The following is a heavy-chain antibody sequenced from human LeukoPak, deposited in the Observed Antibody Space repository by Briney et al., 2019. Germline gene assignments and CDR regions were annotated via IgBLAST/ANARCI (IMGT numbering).Heavy chain of an antibody. V-gene: IGHV1-69*13. D-gene: IGHD3-3*01. Sequence: ASVKVSCKASGDTFNNYNVNWVRQAPGQGLEWMGGITPIFGTANYAQKFQGRVTITAAESTSTAYLELRSLTSEDTAVYYCARAQDPYFTIDYWGQGTLVTVSS. CDR3: ARAQDPYFTIDY. CDR2: ITPIFGTA. J-gene: IGHJ4*02. CDR1: GDTFNNYN.